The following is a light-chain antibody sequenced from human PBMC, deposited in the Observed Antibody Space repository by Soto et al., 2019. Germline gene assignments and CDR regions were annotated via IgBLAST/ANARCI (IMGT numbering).Light chain of an antibody. J-gene: IGKJ1*01. CDR3: QEYKNWPPWT. Sequence: EIVVTQSPATXSXXPXXXXXXXXRASQSISSNLAWYQQIPGQAPRLLIYGASTRATGTPDRFSGSGSGTEFNLTISSLQSEDVAVYYCQEYKNWPPWTFGQGTKVAIK. V-gene: IGKV3-15*01. CDR2: GAS. CDR1: QSISSN.